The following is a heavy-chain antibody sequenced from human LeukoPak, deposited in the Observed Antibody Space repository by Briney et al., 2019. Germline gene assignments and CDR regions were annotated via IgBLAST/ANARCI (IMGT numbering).Heavy chain of an antibody. D-gene: IGHD2-2*01. Sequence: PGGSLRLSCGASGFTFDDYWMSWVRQAPGQGLEWVANINQDGSEKYYLDSAKGRFTISRDNARNSLYLQVNSLGAEDTAVYYCARGGTSGYSSTRHFWGGNYYFDYWGQGSLVTVSS. V-gene: IGHV3-7*01. CDR2: INQDGSEK. CDR1: GFTFDDYW. J-gene: IGHJ4*02. CDR3: ARGGTSGYSSTRHFWGGNYYFDY.